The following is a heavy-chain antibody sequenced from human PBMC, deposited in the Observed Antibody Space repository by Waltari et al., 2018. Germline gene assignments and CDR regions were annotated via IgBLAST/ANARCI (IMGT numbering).Heavy chain of an antibody. CDR2: ISSRDNII. V-gene: IGHV3-11*01. CDR3: ARGSRGYSYG. D-gene: IGHD5-18*01. CDR1: GFSFSDYY. Sequence: QVQLVESGGGLVNPGGSLRLSCAASGFSFSDYYMTWIRQAPGKGLEWIAYISSRDNIIYHADSVKGRFTISRDNAKNSLFLQMKSLRAEDTAVYYCARGSRGYSYGWGQGTLVTVSS. J-gene: IGHJ4*02.